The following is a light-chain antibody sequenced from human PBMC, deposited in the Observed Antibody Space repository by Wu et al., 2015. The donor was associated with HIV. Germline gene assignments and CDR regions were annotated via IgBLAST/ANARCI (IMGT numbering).Light chain of an antibody. V-gene: IGKV3-15*01. J-gene: IGKJ4*01. Sequence: EIVMTQSPATLSVSLGERITLFCRASQSVGTNLAWYQQKPGQAPSLLIYDASTRAPGVPARFTGSGSGTEFTLTISSLQSDDFAVYVCQHYNEQPLSFGGRDQGGDQT. CDR1: QSVGTN. CDR3: QHYNEQPLS. CDR2: DAS.